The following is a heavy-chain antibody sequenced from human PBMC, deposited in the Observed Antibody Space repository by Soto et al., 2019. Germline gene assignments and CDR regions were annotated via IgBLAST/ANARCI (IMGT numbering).Heavy chain of an antibody. CDR3: ARVLLLPNPAADF. CDR1: GYTFTTYG. V-gene: IGHV1-18*04. Sequence: ASVKVSCKASGYTFTTYGIIWVRQAPGQDLEWLGWISARNGDTNYAQGLQGRVTLTTDTSTSTAYMELKNLRSDDTAVYFCARVLLLPNPAADFWGQGTLVTVSS. D-gene: IGHD2-21*01. J-gene: IGHJ4*02. CDR2: ISARNGDT.